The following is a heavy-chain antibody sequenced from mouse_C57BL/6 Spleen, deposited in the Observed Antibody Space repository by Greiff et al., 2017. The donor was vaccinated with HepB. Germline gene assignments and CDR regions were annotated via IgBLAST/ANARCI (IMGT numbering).Heavy chain of an antibody. CDR2: IDPSDSET. CDR3: ARSHYYGSSPFDY. CDR1: GYTFTSYW. V-gene: IGHV1-52*01. D-gene: IGHD1-1*01. Sequence: QVQLKQPGAELVRPGSSVKLSCKASGYTFTSYWMHWVKQRPIQGLEWIGNIDPSDSETHYNQKFKDKATLTVDKSSSTAYMQLSSLTSEDSAVYYCARSHYYGSSPFDYWGQGTTLTVSS. J-gene: IGHJ2*01.